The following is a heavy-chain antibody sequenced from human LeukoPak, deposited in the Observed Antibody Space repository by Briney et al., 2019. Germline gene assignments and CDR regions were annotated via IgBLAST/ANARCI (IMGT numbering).Heavy chain of an antibody. V-gene: IGHV1-2*02. D-gene: IGHD3-10*01. J-gene: IGHJ4*02. CDR2: INPNSGGT. CDR3: ARAWGGSGSYPFDY. Sequence: ASVTVSFKSSGYTFTGYYIHWVRQAPGQGLEWMGWINPNSGGTNYAQKFQGRVTMTRDTSISTAYMELSRLRSDDTAVYYCARAWGGSGSYPFDYWGQGTLVTVSS. CDR1: GYTFTGYY.